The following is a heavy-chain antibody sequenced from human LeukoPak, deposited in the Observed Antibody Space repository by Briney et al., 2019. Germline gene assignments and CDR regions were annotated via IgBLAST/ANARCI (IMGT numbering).Heavy chain of an antibody. CDR2: ISGSGGST. CDR1: GFTFSNYA. D-gene: IGHD4-17*01. CDR3: ANANRDDYGDYGGFDP. V-gene: IGHV3-23*01. J-gene: IGHJ5*02. Sequence: GGSLRLSCAASGFTFSNYAMSWVRQAPGEGLEWASAISGSGGSTYYADSVKGRFTISRDNSKNTLYLQMNSLRAEDTAVYYCANANRDDYGDYGGFDPWGQGTLVTVSS.